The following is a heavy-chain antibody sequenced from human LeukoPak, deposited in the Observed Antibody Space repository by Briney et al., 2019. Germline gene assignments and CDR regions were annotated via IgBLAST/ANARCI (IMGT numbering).Heavy chain of an antibody. D-gene: IGHD3-9*01. CDR1: GFTFSSYA. J-gene: IGHJ3*02. CDR3: ARVEGYVILTGRDDAFDI. Sequence: GGSLRLSCAASGFTFSSYAMHWVRQAPGKGLEWVAAISYDGSNKYYADSVKGRFTISRDNSKNTLYLQMTSVRAEDTAVYYCARVEGYVILTGRDDAFDIWGQGTMVTVHS. CDR2: ISYDGSNK. V-gene: IGHV3-30*04.